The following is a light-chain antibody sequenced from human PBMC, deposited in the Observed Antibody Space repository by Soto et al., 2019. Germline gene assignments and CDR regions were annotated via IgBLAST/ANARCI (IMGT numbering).Light chain of an antibody. CDR3: QYYGNSPRVT. J-gene: IGKJ4*01. Sequence: EIVLTQSPDTLSLSPGERATLSCRASQIVSPTFLTWYQQQPGQVPRRLIYGASISAIGIPDRFSGSGSGTDFTLTISRLEPEDFAGYYCQYYGNSPRVTFGGGTKVEIK. CDR1: QIVSPTF. CDR2: GAS. V-gene: IGKV3-20*01.